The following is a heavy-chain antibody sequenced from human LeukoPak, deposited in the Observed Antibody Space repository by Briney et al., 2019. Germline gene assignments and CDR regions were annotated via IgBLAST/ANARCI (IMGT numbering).Heavy chain of an antibody. J-gene: IGHJ5*02. CDR1: GFTFSSYG. V-gene: IGHV3-30*18. Sequence: GGSLRLSCAASGFTFSSYGMHWVRQAPGKGLEWVSVISYDGSNKYYADSVKGRFTISRDNSKNTLYLQMNSLRAEDTAVYYCANSEYSSGWYQTSWGQGTLVTVSS. CDR2: ISYDGSNK. CDR3: ANSEYSSGWYQTS. D-gene: IGHD6-19*01.